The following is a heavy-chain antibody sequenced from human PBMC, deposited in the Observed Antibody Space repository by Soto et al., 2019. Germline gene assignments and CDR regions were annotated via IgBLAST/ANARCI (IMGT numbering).Heavy chain of an antibody. D-gene: IGHD3-9*01. CDR1: GFTFSTYA. CDR2: VSASGLNT. J-gene: IGHJ3*01. V-gene: IGHV3-23*01. Sequence: EVQLLESGGKLVQPGGSLTLSCAASGFTFSTYAMAWVRQAPGKGLEWVSGVSASGLNTDYADPVKGRFYISRDNSKNTLYLQMNSLRAEDTAVYYCARSPGGYYIDWDQGTMVTVSS. CDR3: ARSPGGYYID.